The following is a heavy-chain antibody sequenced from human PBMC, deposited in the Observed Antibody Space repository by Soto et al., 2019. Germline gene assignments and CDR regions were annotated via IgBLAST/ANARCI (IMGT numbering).Heavy chain of an antibody. CDR1: GGSISTYY. V-gene: IGHV4-59*12. J-gene: IGHJ3*02. CDR2: IYSSGST. D-gene: IGHD6-19*01. CDR3: ARVLIAVAGTLSAFDI. Sequence: SETLSLTCSVSGGSISTYYWSWIRQPPGKGLEWIGYIYSSGSTNYNPSLKSRVTISLDTSKSQFSLKLRSVTAADTAVYYCARVLIAVAGTLSAFDIWGQGTLVTVSS.